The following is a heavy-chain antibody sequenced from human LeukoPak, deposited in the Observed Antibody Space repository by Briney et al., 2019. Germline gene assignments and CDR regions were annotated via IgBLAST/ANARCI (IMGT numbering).Heavy chain of an antibody. D-gene: IGHD2-21*02. V-gene: IGHV3-48*03. Sequence: GGSLRLSCAASGFPANKYEMHWVRQAPGKGLEWVSYIDAGATSTNYEDSVWGRFTLSRDNAQNSVHLQMNSLRDEDTAVYYCVRGRLLRSTKYFDYWGQGALVTVPS. CDR2: IDAGATST. CDR3: VRGRLLRSTKYFDY. J-gene: IGHJ4*02. CDR1: GFPANKYE.